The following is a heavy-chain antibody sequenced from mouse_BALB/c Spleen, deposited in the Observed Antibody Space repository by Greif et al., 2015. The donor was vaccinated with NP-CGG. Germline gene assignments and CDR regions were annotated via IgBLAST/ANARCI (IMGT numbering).Heavy chain of an antibody. CDR2: IYPGVGDT. D-gene: IGHD2-14*01. CDR3: ARSDYRYFLDY. Sequence: VQLQQSGAELARPGASVKLSCKASGYTFTSYWMQWVNQRPGRGLDWMGAIYPGVGDTRYTQKFKGKATLTADKSSSTAYMQLSSLASEDSAVYYCARSDYRYFLDYWGQGTTLTVSS. CDR1: GYTFTSYW. V-gene: IGHV1-87*01. J-gene: IGHJ2*01.